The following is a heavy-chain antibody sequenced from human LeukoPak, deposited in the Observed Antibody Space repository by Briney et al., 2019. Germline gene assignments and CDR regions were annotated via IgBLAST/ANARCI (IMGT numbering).Heavy chain of an antibody. CDR2: IYPGDSDT. V-gene: IGHV5-51*01. CDR3: ARRGSGSYYFDY. J-gene: IGHJ4*02. CDR1: GYSINNYW. Sequence: GESLKISCQGSGYSINNYWVGWVRQMPGKGLEWMGIIYPGDSDTRYSPSFQGQVTISADKSISTAYLQWSSLKASDTAMYYCARRGSGSYYFDYWGQGTLVTVSS. D-gene: IGHD1-26*01.